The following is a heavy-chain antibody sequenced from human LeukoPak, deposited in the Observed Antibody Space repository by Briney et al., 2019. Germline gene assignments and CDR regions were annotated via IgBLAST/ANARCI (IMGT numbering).Heavy chain of an antibody. CDR2: IYYSGST. Sequence: SETLSLTCTVSGGSISSYYWSWIRQPPGKGLEWIGYIYYSGSTNYNPSLKSRVTISVDTSKNQFALKLSSVTAADTAVYYCARGGIVGATTYFDYWGQGTLVTVSS. V-gene: IGHV4-59*01. CDR1: GGSISSYY. CDR3: ARGGIVGATTYFDY. J-gene: IGHJ4*02. D-gene: IGHD1-26*01.